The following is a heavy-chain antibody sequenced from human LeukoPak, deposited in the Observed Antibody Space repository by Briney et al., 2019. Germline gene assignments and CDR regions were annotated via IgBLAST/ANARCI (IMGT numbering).Heavy chain of an antibody. CDR1: GFTFSSYA. V-gene: IGHV3-23*01. Sequence: TWGSLRLSCAASGFTFSSYAMSWVRQAPGKGLDWVSAISGSGGSTYYADSVKGRFTISRDNSKNTLYLQMNSLRAEDTAVYYCAKDLRRGYSYGYYWGQGTLVTVSS. J-gene: IGHJ4*02. CDR3: AKDLRRGYSYGYY. D-gene: IGHD5-18*01. CDR2: ISGSGGST.